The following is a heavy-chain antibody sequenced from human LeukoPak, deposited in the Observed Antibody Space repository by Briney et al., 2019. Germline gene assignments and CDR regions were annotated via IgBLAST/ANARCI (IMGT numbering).Heavy chain of an antibody. CDR1: GFTFSSYA. V-gene: IGHV3-23*01. J-gene: IGHJ4*02. CDR2: IGGSGGST. Sequence: GGSLRLSCAASGFTFSSYAMTWVRQAPGKGLEWVSAIGGSGGSTYYAESVKGRFTISRDNSKKTLYLQMNSLRAEDTAVYYCARGPFDYWGQGTLVTVSS. CDR3: ARGPFDY.